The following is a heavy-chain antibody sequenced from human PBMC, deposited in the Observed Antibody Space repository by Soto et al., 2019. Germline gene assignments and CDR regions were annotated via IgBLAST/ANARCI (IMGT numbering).Heavy chain of an antibody. CDR3: ARDSPPVDY. J-gene: IGHJ4*02. Sequence: PSETLSLTCTVSGGSISSYYWSWIRQPPGKGLEWIGYIYYSGSTNYNPSLKSRVTISVDTSKNQFSLKLSSVTAADTAVYYCARDSPPVDYWSQGTLVTVSS. CDR2: IYYSGST. CDR1: GGSISSYY. V-gene: IGHV4-59*01.